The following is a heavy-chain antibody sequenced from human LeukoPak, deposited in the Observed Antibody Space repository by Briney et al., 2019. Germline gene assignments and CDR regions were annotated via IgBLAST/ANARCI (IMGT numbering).Heavy chain of an antibody. Sequence: GGSLRLSCEASGFPFGSYVMSWVRQAPGKGLEWIAYINHNAEMIFYPDLVKGRFTISRDNAKSSLYLQMNALRYEDTAIYYCARDHDWAFDLWGQGTLVTVSS. V-gene: IGHV3-48*02. CDR1: GFPFGSYV. CDR2: INHNAEMI. D-gene: IGHD3-9*01. J-gene: IGHJ4*02. CDR3: ARDHDWAFDL.